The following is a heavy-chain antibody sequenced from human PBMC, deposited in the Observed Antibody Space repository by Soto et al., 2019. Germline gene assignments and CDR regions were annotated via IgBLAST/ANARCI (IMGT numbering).Heavy chain of an antibody. CDR3: ATALSDWNYLITYSYSYGMDV. Sequence: ASGKVSCKASGYTFTSYGISWVRQAPGQGLEWMGWISAYNGNTNYAQKLQGRGTMTTDTSTSTAYMELRSLRSDDTAVYYCATALSDWNYLITYSYSYGMDVSGQVTTVTVSS. D-gene: IGHD1-7*01. CDR1: GYTFTSYG. J-gene: IGHJ6*02. CDR2: ISAYNGNT. V-gene: IGHV1-18*04.